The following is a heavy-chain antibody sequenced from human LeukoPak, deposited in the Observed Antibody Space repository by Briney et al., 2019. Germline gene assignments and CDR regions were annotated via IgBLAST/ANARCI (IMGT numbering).Heavy chain of an antibody. Sequence: ASVKVSCKASGYTFTTYYMHWVRQAPGQGLEWMGIINPSGGSTGYAQKFQGRVSMTRDTSTSTFYMELSSLTSEDTAVYYCARPEYYSSTSCYSGIDYWGQGTLVTVSS. J-gene: IGHJ4*02. CDR3: ARPEYYSSTSCYSGIDY. D-gene: IGHD2-2*01. CDR1: GYTFTTYY. CDR2: INPSGGST. V-gene: IGHV1-46*01.